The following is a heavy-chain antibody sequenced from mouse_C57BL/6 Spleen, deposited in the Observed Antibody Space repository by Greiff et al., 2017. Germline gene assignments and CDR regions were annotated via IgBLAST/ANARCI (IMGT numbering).Heavy chain of an antibody. CDR1: GYTFTSYW. V-gene: IGHV1-59*01. J-gene: IGHJ4*01. CDR2: IDPSDSYT. D-gene: IGHD2-1*01. CDR3: ARKGIYYGNYEGAMDY. Sequence: QVQLQQPGAELVRPGTSVKLSCKASGYTFTSYWMHWVKQRPGQGLEWIGVIDPSDSYTNYNQKFKGKATLTVDTSSSTAYMQLSSLTSEDSAVYCCARKGIYYGNYEGAMDYWGQGTSVTVSS.